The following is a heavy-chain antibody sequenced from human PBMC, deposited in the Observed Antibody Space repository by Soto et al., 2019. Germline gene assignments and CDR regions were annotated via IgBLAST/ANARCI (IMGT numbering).Heavy chain of an antibody. CDR3: ARGQLLWFGELLSNRFDP. CDR2: MNPNSGNT. J-gene: IGHJ5*02. Sequence: GASVKVSCKASAYTFTSYDINWVRQATGQGLEWMGWMNPNSGNTGYAQKFQGRVTMTRNTSISTAYMELSSLRSEDTAVYYCARGQLLWFGELLSNRFDPWGQGTLVTVSS. V-gene: IGHV1-8*01. CDR1: AYTFTSYD. D-gene: IGHD3-10*01.